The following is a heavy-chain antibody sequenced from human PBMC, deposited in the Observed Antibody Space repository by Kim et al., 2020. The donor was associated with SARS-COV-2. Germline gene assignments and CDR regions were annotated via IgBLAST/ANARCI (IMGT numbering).Heavy chain of an antibody. Sequence: NANSVKGRFAASRGNAGNSLYLEMNSLRDEDTAVYYCARGSSGYKFYGMDVWGQGTTVTVSS. J-gene: IGHJ6*02. D-gene: IGHD6-19*01. CDR3: ARGSSGYKFYGMDV. V-gene: IGHV3-21*01.